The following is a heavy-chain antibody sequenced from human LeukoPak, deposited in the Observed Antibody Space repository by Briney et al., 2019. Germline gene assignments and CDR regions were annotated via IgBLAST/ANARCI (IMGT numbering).Heavy chain of an antibody. CDR2: IYYSGST. CDR1: GGSISSSSYY. D-gene: IGHD2-8*01. Sequence: PSETLSLTCTVSGGSISSSSYYWGWIRQPPGKGLEWIGSIYYSGSTYYNPSLKSRVTVSVDTSKNQFSLKLSSVTAADTAVYYCARHSGSMRGRGYFDYWGQGTLVTVSS. CDR3: ARHSGSMRGRGYFDY. J-gene: IGHJ4*02. V-gene: IGHV4-39*01.